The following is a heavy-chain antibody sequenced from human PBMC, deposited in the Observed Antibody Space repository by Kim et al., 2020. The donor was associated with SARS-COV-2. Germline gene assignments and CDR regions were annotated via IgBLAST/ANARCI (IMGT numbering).Heavy chain of an antibody. CDR1: GFNFIETW. CDR3: TTAQAMLDY. CDR2: IKSNTDGGTK. J-gene: IGHJ4*02. V-gene: IGHV3-15*01. Sequence: GGSLRLSCAVSGFNFIETWMSWVRLAPGKGLEWVARIKSNTDGGTKHYAVPVKGRFTISRDDSQHTLYLQMNGLKAEDTAVYYCTTAQAMLDYWGQGTLVTVSS. D-gene: IGHD2-2*01.